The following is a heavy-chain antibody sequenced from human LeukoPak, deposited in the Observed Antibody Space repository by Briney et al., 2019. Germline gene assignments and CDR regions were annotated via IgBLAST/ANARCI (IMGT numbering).Heavy chain of an antibody. D-gene: IGHD3-3*01. CDR2: ISAYNGNT. CDR3: ARHGHDFWSGQNWFDP. CDR1: GYTFSSYG. J-gene: IGHJ5*02. Sequence: GASVKVSCKAFGYTFSSYGISWVRQAPGQGLEWMGWISAYNGNTNYAQKFQGRVTMTTDTSTSTTYMEVRSLRSDDTAVYYCARHGHDFWSGQNWFDPWGQGTLVTVSS. V-gene: IGHV1-18*01.